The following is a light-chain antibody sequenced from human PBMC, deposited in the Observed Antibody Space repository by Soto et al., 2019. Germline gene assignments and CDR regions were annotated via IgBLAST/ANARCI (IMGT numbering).Light chain of an antibody. CDR3: CSYAGNGAWV. Sequence: QSVLTQPASVSGSPGQSITISCTGTSSDVGGYDYVSWYQLHPGKAPKLIIFEVNRRPSGVSDRFSGSKSGNTASLTISGLQAEDEGDFFCCSYAGNGAWVFGGGTKVTVL. CDR2: EVN. V-gene: IGLV2-14*01. J-gene: IGLJ3*02. CDR1: SSDVGGYDY.